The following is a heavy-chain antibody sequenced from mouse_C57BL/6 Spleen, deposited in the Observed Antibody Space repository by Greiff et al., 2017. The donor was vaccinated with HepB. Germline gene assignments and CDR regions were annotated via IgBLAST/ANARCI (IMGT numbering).Heavy chain of an antibody. J-gene: IGHJ4*01. Sequence: EVQLVESGGGLVQPKGSLKLSCAASGFSFNTYAMNWVRQAPGKGLEWVARIRSKSNNYATYYADSVKDRFTISRDDSESMLYLQMNNLKTEDTAMYYCVRRTYYYGSSLYAMDYWGQGTSVTVSS. CDR3: VRRTYYYGSSLYAMDY. CDR1: GFSFNTYA. D-gene: IGHD1-1*01. CDR2: IRSKSNNYAT. V-gene: IGHV10-1*01.